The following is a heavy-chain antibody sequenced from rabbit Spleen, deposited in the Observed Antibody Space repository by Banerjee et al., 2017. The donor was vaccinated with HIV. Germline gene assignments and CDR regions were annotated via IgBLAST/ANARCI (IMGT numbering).Heavy chain of an antibody. J-gene: IGHJ4*01. CDR1: GFTISSYYY. D-gene: IGHD1-1*01. Sequence: QEQLVESGGGLVQPEGSLTLTCTASGFTISSYYYMCWVRQAPGKGLEWIGCIYVGRGSTHYANWAKGRVTMYKTSSTTVTLQLTSLTAADTATYFCARSGHVNGDYIWDLWGPGTLVTVS. V-gene: IGHV1S45*01. CDR2: IYVGRGST. CDR3: ARSGHVNGDYIWDL.